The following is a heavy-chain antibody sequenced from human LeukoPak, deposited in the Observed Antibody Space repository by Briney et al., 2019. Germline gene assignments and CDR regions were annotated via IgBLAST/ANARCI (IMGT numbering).Heavy chain of an antibody. V-gene: IGHV4-59*01. D-gene: IGHD3-22*01. CDR3: ARVGYYDSSGYYSGFDY. Sequence: PSETLSLTCTVSGGSISSYYWSWIWQPPGKGLEWIGYIYYSGSTNYNPSLKSRVTISVDTSKNQFSLKLSSVTAADTAVYYCARVGYYDSSGYYSGFDYWGQGTLVTVSS. CDR1: GGSISSYY. CDR2: IYYSGST. J-gene: IGHJ4*02.